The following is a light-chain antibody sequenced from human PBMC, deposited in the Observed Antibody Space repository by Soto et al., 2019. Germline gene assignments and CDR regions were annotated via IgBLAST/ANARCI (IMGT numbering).Light chain of an antibody. CDR2: GNV. CDR1: SSNIGAGFD. V-gene: IGLV1-40*01. J-gene: IGLJ1*01. CDR3: QSCDSSLSGYV. Sequence: QSVLTQPPSVSGAPGQRVTISCTGSSSNIGAGFDVHWYQQLPGTAPKLLIYGNVDRPSGVPDRFSGSKSGTSASLAITGLQAEDEADYYCQSCDSSLSGYVFGTGTKLTVL.